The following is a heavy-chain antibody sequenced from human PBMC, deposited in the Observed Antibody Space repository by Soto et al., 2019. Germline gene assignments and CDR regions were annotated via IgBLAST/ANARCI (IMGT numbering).Heavy chain of an antibody. D-gene: IGHD3-22*01. Sequence: VESLKISCNGSGFSFSSYWIGWVRQMPWKGLEWMGLIFPGDSDTRYSPSFQGQVTISVDKSINTAYLQWTSLKPSDSAMYYCARRGAYNYDSSGYSAGFWGQGTLVTVSS. CDR2: IFPGDSDT. CDR3: ARRGAYNYDSSGYSAGF. CDR1: GFSFSSYW. V-gene: IGHV5-51*01. J-gene: IGHJ4*02.